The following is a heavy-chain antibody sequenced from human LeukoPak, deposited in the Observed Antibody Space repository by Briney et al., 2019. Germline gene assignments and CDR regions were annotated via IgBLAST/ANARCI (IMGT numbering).Heavy chain of an antibody. CDR1: GFTFSNYA. CDR2: ISYDGSNK. Sequence: PGRSLRLSCAASGFTFSNYAMHWVRQAPGKGLEWVAVISYDGSNKYYTDSVKGRFTISGDSSKNTLYLQMNSLRPEDTAVYYCASSSGSYYYYFDYWGQGTLVTVSS. J-gene: IGHJ4*02. D-gene: IGHD3-10*01. CDR3: ASSSGSYYYYFDY. V-gene: IGHV3-30*04.